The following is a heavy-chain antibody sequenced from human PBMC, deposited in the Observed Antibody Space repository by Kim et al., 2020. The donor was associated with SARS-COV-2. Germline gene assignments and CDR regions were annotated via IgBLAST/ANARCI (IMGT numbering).Heavy chain of an antibody. D-gene: IGHD3-9*01. CDR3: ARDRYDILTGRYGMDV. J-gene: IGHJ6*02. CDR2: IYYSGST. V-gene: IGHV4-59*13. Sequence: SETLSLTCTVSGGSISRYYWSWIRQPPGKGLEWIGYIYYSGSTNYNPSLKSRVTISVDTSKNQFSLKPSSVTAADTAVYYCARDRYDILTGRYGMDVWGQGTTVTVSS. CDR1: GGSISRYY.